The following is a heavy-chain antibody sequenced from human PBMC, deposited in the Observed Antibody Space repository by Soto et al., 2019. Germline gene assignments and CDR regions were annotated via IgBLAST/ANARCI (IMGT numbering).Heavy chain of an antibody. V-gene: IGHV3-30*04. CDR1: GFTFSSYA. CDR2: ISYDGSNK. J-gene: IGHJ5*02. CDR3: ARDEGYCTNGVCYNRNWCDP. Sequence: GGSLRLSCAASGFTFSSYAMHWVRQAPGKGLEWVAVISYDGSNKYYADSVKGRVTISRDNSKNTLYLQMNSLRAEDTAVYYCARDEGYCTNGVCYNRNWCDPWGQGTLVTVSS. D-gene: IGHD2-8*01.